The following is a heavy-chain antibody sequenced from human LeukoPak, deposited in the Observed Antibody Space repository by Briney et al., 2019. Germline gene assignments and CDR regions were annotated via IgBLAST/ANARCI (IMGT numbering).Heavy chain of an antibody. CDR1: GGSISSGSYY. D-gene: IGHD6-13*01. V-gene: IGHV4-61*02. J-gene: IGHJ3*02. CDR3: ARGSSSWYVPAGAFDI. CDR2: IYTSGST. Sequence: PSETLSLTCTVSGGSISSGSYYWSWIRQPAGKGLEWIGRIYTSGSTNYNPSLKSRVTISVDTSKNQFSLKLSSVTAADTAVYYCARGSSSWYVPAGAFDIWGQGTMVTVSS.